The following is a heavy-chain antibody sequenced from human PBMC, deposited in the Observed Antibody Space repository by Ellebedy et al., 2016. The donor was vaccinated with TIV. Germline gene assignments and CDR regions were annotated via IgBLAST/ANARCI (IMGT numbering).Heavy chain of an antibody. CDR1: GFTFSSYA. Sequence: GGSLRLSXAASGFTFSSYALSWVRQAPGKGLEWVSAISGSGGSTYYADSVKGRFTISRDNAKNSLYLQMNSLRAEDTALYYCAKDIGPCSGGSCLKLGPVRLYYYYGMDVWGQGTTVTVSS. D-gene: IGHD2-15*01. CDR2: ISGSGGST. V-gene: IGHV3-23*01. CDR3: AKDIGPCSGGSCLKLGPVRLYYYYGMDV. J-gene: IGHJ6*02.